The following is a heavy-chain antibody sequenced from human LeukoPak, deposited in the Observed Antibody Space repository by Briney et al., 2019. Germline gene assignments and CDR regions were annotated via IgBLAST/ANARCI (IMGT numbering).Heavy chain of an antibody. D-gene: IGHD1-26*01. CDR3: ARHELLGGNQY. Sequence: SETLSLTCTVSGGSISSYYWSWIRQPPGKGLEWIGYIYYSGSTNYNPSLKSRVTISVDTSKNQFSLKLSSVTAADTAVYYCARHELLGGNQYWGQGTLVTVSS. V-gene: IGHV4-59*08. CDR1: GGSISSYY. J-gene: IGHJ4*02. CDR2: IYYSGST.